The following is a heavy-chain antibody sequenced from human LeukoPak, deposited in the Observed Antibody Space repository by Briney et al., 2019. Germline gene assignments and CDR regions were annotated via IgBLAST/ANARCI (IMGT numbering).Heavy chain of an antibody. J-gene: IGHJ5*02. Sequence: SVKVSCKASGGTFSSYAISWVRQAPGQGLEWMGRIIPIFGIANYAQKFQGRVTITTDKSTSTAYMELSSLRSEDTAVYYCARDLGDIVVVTAIGAGGFDPWGQGTLVTVSS. CDR3: ARDLGDIVVVTAIGAGGFDP. V-gene: IGHV1-69*04. CDR2: IIPIFGIA. CDR1: GGTFSSYA. D-gene: IGHD2-21*02.